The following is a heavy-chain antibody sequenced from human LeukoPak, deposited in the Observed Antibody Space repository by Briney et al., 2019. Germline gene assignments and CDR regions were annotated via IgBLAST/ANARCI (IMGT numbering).Heavy chain of an antibody. CDR1: GGSFSGYY. V-gene: IGHV4-34*09. J-gene: IGHJ3*02. D-gene: IGHD3-22*01. CDR3: ARAGSSGYLDAFDI. CDR2: ILYSGST. Sequence: PSETLSLTCAVYGGSFSGYYWSWIRQPPGKGLEWIGYILYSGSTYYNPSLKSRVTISVDTSKNQFSLKMSSVTAADTAVYYCARAGSSGYLDAFDIWGQGTRVTVSS.